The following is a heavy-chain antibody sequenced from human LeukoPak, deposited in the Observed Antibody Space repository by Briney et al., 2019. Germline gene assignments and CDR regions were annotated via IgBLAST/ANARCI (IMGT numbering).Heavy chain of an antibody. V-gene: IGHV3-21*04. D-gene: IGHD1-14*01. Sequence: GGSLRLSCTVSGLTLSISGFHCVPQAPGRGLEWVAPIGPSGFDRYHADSIKGRFTISRHNPNNFLSLQINSSRAEHTPVYYCATETNGRHYDYWGQGTLLTVSS. CDR1: GLTLSISG. J-gene: IGHJ4*02. CDR2: IGPSGFDR. CDR3: ATETNGRHYDY.